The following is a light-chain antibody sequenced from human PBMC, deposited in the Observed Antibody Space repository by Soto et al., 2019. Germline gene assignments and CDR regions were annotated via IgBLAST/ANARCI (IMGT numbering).Light chain of an antibody. Sequence: QSALTHPPSASGSPGQSVTISCTGTSSDVGGYNYVSWYQQHPGKAPKLMIYEVSKRPSGVPDRFSGSKSGNTASLTVSGLQAEDEADYYCSSYAGSNIGVFGTGTKLTVL. J-gene: IGLJ1*01. V-gene: IGLV2-8*01. CDR2: EVS. CDR3: SSYAGSNIGV. CDR1: SSDVGGYNY.